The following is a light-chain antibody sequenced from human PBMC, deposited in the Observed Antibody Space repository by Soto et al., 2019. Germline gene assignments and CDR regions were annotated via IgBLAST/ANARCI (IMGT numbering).Light chain of an antibody. CDR3: QQYGSSPYT. V-gene: IGKV3-20*01. J-gene: IGKJ2*01. Sequence: EIVLTRSPGTLSLSPGERATLSCRASQSVSSSYLAWYQQKPGQAPRLLIYGASSRATGIPDRFSGSGSGTDFTLTISRLEPEDFAVYYCQQYGSSPYTFGQVTKLEIK. CDR2: GAS. CDR1: QSVSSSY.